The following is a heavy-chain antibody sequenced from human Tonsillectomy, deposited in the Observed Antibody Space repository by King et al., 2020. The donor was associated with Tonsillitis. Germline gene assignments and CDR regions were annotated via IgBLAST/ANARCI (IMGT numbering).Heavy chain of an antibody. Sequence: VQLQQWGAGLLKPSETLSLTCAVYVGSFSDYYWNWIRQPPGKGLEWIGEINHSGSTIHSPSLKSRVTISVDTSKNQFSLKLTSVTAADTAVYYCARGGTVTIWYFDLWGRGTPVTVSS. CDR1: VGSFSDYY. CDR3: ARGGTVTIWYFDL. V-gene: IGHV4-34*01. CDR2: INHSGST. J-gene: IGHJ2*01. D-gene: IGHD4-17*01.